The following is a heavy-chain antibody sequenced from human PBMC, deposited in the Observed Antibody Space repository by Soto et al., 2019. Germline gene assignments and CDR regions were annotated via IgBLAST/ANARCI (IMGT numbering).Heavy chain of an antibody. J-gene: IGHJ4*02. CDR1: GFTFSGYG. CDR2: ISYDGSNK. V-gene: IGHV3-30*18. CDR3: AKGSLELLDY. Sequence: GGSLRLSCAASGFTFSGYGMHWVRQAPGKGLEWVAVISYDGSNKYYADSVKGRFTISRDNSKNTLYLQMNSLRAEDTAVYYCAKGSLELLDYWGQGTLVTVSS. D-gene: IGHD1-7*01.